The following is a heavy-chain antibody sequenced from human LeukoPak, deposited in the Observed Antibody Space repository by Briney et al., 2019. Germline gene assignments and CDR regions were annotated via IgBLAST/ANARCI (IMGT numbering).Heavy chain of an antibody. J-gene: IGHJ4*02. CDR2: IGGSGGST. CDR3: ARNFALDY. V-gene: IGHV3-23*01. CDR1: GFAFNNYA. Sequence: PGGSLRLSCAASGFAFNNYAMSWVRQAPGRGLEWVSSIGGSGGSTYYADSVRGRFTISRDNSKNTLFLQMNSLRAEDTAVYYCARNFALDYWGQGTLVTVSS.